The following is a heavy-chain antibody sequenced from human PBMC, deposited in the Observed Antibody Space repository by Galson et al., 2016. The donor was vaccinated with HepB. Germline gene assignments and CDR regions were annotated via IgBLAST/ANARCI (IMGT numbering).Heavy chain of an antibody. V-gene: IGHV3-21*01. Sequence: SVRLSCAASGFIFNSYSMNWVRQAPGKELVWVSSLRIRGDYMSYPDSVQGLFPISRDNARNSMYLQMNSLRVEDTAVYYCARSKDSRWYSSFDYWGQGTLATVSS. D-gene: IGHD6-13*01. CDR1: GFIFNSYS. CDR2: LRIRGDYM. CDR3: ARSKDSRWYSSFDY. J-gene: IGHJ4*02.